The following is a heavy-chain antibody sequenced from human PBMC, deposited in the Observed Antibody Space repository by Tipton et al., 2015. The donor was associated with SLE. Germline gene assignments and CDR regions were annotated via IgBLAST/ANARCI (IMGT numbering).Heavy chain of an antibody. CDR1: GASMNSGSYS. V-gene: IGHV4-61*09. J-gene: IGHJ5*01. Sequence: TLSLTCSVSGASMNSGSYSWHWIRQPAGKALQWLGHIDSSGNTYYNPSLRSRVSISVDVSRNQFSLPLNSVTAADTATYSCARETGTYYSTWFDSWGQGTLVTVSS. D-gene: IGHD1-26*01. CDR3: ARETGTYYSTWFDS. CDR2: IDSSGNT.